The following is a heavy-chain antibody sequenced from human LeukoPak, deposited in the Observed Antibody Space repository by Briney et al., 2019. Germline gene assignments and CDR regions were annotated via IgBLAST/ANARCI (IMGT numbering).Heavy chain of an antibody. J-gene: IGHJ4*02. CDR2: MYIDGNT. CDR3: TRAQAFDH. CDR1: GFTVSSNY. Sequence: GGSLRLSCAASGFTVSSNYMSWVRQAPGKGLEWVSVMYIDGNTHYAESVKGRFTISRDNSKNTLFLQLSSLRAEDTAVYYCTRAQAFDHWGQGTLVTVSS. V-gene: IGHV3-66*01.